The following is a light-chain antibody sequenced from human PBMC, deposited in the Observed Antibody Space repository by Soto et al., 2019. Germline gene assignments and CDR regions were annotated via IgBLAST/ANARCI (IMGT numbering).Light chain of an antibody. V-gene: IGKV3-20*01. CDR2: GAS. Sequence: EIVLTQSPATLSLSPGERATLSCRASQSVSSYLIWYQQKPGQAPRLLIYGASIRATGIPDRFSGSGSGTDFTLTISRLEPEDFALYYCQQYGSSAPITFGQGTRLEIK. J-gene: IGKJ5*01. CDR1: QSVSSY. CDR3: QQYGSSAPIT.